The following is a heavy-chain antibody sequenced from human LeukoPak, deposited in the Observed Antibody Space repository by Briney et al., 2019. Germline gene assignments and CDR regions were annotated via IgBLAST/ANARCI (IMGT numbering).Heavy chain of an antibody. CDR3: ARGLAVYGGNSGVYFDY. CDR2: IYYSGST. Sequence: SETLSLTCTVSGGSISSYYWSWIRQPPGKGLEWIGYIYYSGSTNYNPFLKGRVTISVDTSKNQFSLKLSSVTAADTAVYYCARGLAVYGGNSGVYFDYWGQGTLVTVSS. D-gene: IGHD4-23*01. V-gene: IGHV4-59*01. J-gene: IGHJ4*02. CDR1: GGSISSYY.